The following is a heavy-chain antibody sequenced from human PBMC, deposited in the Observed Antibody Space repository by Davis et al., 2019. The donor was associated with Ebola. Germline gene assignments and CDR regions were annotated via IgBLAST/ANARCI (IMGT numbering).Heavy chain of an antibody. V-gene: IGHV1-2*04. CDR2: INPNSGGT. D-gene: IGHD3-22*01. J-gene: IGHJ4*02. CDR1: GYTFTGYY. CDR3: ARAYYYDSSGSEDY. Sequence: AASVKVSCKASGYTFTGYYMHWVRQAPGQGLEWMGWINPNSGGTNYAQKFQGWVTMTRDTSISTAYMELSRLRSDDTAVYCCARAYYYDSSGSEDYWGQGTLVTVSS.